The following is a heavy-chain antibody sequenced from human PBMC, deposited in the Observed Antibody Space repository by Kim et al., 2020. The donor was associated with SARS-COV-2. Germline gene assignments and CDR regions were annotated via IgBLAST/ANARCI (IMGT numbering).Heavy chain of an antibody. V-gene: IGHV4-31*03. D-gene: IGHD3-22*01. CDR2: IYYSGST. CDR1: GGSISSGGYY. CDR3: SRARTDDRSGYLDN. Sequence: SETLSLTCSVSGGSISSGGYYWSWIRQHPGKGLEWIAYIYYSGSTYYNPSLKSRLTISVDTSKNVFSMKLSSVTAADTALYYCSRARTDDRSGYLDNWGQGTLVTVSS. J-gene: IGHJ4*02.